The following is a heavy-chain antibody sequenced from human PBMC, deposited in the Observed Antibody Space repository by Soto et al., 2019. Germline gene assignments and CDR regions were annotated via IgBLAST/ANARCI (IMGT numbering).Heavy chain of an antibody. Sequence: ASVKVSCKASGGTFSSYAISWVRQAPGQGLEWMGGIIPIFGTANYAQKFQGRVTITADESTSTAYMELSSLRSEDTAVYYCARDPGLGVGTFDYWGQGTLVTVSS. J-gene: IGHJ4*02. D-gene: IGHD1-26*01. V-gene: IGHV1-69*13. CDR3: ARDPGLGVGTFDY. CDR2: IIPIFGTA. CDR1: GGTFSSYA.